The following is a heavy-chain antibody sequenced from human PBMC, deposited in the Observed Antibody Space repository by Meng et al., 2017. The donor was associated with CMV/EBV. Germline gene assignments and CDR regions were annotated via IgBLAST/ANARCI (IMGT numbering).Heavy chain of an antibody. Sequence: SLCWEVYGVTFSSYGMHWVGQAQGKGLEWVAVIWYDGSNKYYADSVKGRFTISRDNSKNTLYLQMNSLRAEDTAVYYCAGGEWFDPWGQGTLVTVSS. CDR3: AGGEWFDP. CDR2: IWYDGSNK. J-gene: IGHJ5*02. CDR1: GVTFSSYG. V-gene: IGHV3-33*01.